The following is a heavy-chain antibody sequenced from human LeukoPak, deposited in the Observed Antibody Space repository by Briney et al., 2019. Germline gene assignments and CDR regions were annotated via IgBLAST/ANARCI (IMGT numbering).Heavy chain of an antibody. CDR1: GGSISSGDYY. V-gene: IGHV4-61*08. J-gene: IGHJ4*02. D-gene: IGHD3-22*01. CDR3: ARDLRISSGYYYFDY. Sequence: SETLSLTCTVSGGSISSGDYYWSWIRQPPGKGLEWIGYIYYSGSTNYNPSLKSRVTISVDTSKNQFSLKLSSVTAADTAVYYCARDLRISSGYYYFDYWGQGTLVTVSS. CDR2: IYYSGST.